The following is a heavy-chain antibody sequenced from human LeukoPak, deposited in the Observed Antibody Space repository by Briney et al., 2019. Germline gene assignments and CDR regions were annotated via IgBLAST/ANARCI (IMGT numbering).Heavy chain of an antibody. CDR1: GYTFTSYG. CDR2: ISAYNGNT. V-gene: IGHV1-18*01. D-gene: IGHD6-6*01. J-gene: IGHJ3*02. Sequence: ASVKVSCKASGYTFTSYGISWVRQAPGRGLEWMGWISAYNGNTNYAQKLQGRVTMTTDTSTSTAYMELRSLRSDDTAVYYCARDFNGQLAHPGGAFDIWGQGTMVTVSS. CDR3: ARDFNGQLAHPGGAFDI.